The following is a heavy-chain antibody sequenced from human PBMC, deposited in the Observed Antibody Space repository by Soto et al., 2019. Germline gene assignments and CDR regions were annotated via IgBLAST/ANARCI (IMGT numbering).Heavy chain of an antibody. CDR2: IIPILGIA. V-gene: IGHV1-69*02. D-gene: IGHD4-17*01. CDR3: ARVNDYGDYLEY. J-gene: IGHJ4*02. CDR1: GGTFSSYT. Sequence: QVQLVQSGAEVKKPGSSVKVSCKASGGTFSSYTISWVRQAPGQGLEWMGRIIPILGIANYAQKFQGRVTITADKSTSTAYMELSSLRSEDTAVYYCARVNDYGDYLEYWGQGTLVTVSS.